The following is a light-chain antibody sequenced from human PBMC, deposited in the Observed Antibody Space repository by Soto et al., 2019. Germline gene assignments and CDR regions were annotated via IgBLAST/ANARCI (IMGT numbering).Light chain of an antibody. CDR2: GAS. J-gene: IGKJ1*01. V-gene: IGKV3-15*01. CDR1: QSVSSN. CDR3: QQYHSYWT. Sequence: EIVMTHSPATLSVSPCERATLSPSASQSVSSNLAWYQQQPGQAPRLLIYGASTRATGLPARFSGSGSGTEFTLTISSLHTDDFSTYYCQQYHSYWTFGQGTKVDIK.